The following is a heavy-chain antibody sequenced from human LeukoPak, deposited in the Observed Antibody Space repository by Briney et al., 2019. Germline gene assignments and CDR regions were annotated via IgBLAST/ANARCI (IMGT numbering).Heavy chain of an antibody. Sequence: SGTLSLTCAVSGGSISSSNWWSWVRQPPGKGLEWIGEIYHSGSTNYNPSLKSRVTISVDKSKNQFSLKLSSVTAADTAVYYCARVSPMVRGVTDYWGQGTLVTVSS. V-gene: IGHV4-4*02. CDR2: IYHSGST. CDR3: ARVSPMVRGVTDY. D-gene: IGHD3-10*01. CDR1: GGSISSSNW. J-gene: IGHJ4*02.